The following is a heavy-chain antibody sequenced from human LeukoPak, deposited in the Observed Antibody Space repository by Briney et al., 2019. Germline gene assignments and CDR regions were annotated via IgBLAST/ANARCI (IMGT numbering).Heavy chain of an antibody. Sequence: ASVKVSCKASGYTFTGYYMHWVRQAPGQGLEWMGRINPNSGGTNYAQKFQGRVTMTRDTSTSTAYMELSRLRSDDTAVYYCARVNSLDSSGYYTYWGQGTLVTVFS. CDR2: INPNSGGT. J-gene: IGHJ4*02. CDR1: GYTFTGYY. D-gene: IGHD3-22*01. V-gene: IGHV1-2*06. CDR3: ARVNSLDSSGYYTY.